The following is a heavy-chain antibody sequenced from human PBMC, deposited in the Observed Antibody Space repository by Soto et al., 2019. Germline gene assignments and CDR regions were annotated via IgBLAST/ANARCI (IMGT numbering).Heavy chain of an antibody. J-gene: IGHJ5*02. Sequence: QSGGSRRLSCAASGFSLSSYCMSWGRQAPGKWLERISYITGSGDSISCADSISYADSVKGRFTISRDNGKSLVFLQMNNLRDEGTAVDFCVRVGERYFGWFAPRRQRTLLAASS. CDR1: GFSLSSYC. V-gene: IGHV3-48*02. D-gene: IGHD2-21*01. CDR3: VRVGERYFGWFAP. CDR2: ITGSGDSISCADSI.